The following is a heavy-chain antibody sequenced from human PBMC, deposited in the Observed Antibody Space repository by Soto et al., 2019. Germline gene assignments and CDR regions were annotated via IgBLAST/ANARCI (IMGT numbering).Heavy chain of an antibody. CDR2: ISSESGGT. J-gene: IGHJ4*02. CDR3: GRVRNGQIGVFY. D-gene: IGHD2-8*01. V-gene: IGHV1-2*02. Sequence: QVQLVQSGAEVKKPGASVKVSCKASGYTFTGHYIHWVRQAPEQGPEWMGEISSESGGTRYAQKLQGRVTLTRDTSITTVYMELSNLSPDDTAVYYCGRVRNGQIGVFYLGQGTLVTVSS. CDR1: GYTFTGHY.